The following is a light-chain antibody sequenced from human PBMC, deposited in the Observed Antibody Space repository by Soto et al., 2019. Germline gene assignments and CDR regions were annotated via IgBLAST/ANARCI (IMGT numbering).Light chain of an antibody. CDR1: QSITGY. V-gene: IGKV1-39*01. Sequence: DIQMTQSPSSLSASVGDRVMITCRASQSITGYLNWYQQKPGKAPKLLIYAASNLQSGVPSRVSGSGSGTDFTLPISSLQPEDLATYFCQQSQNIPYTFCQGTKLQIK. CDR2: AAS. CDR3: QQSQNIPYT. J-gene: IGKJ2*01.